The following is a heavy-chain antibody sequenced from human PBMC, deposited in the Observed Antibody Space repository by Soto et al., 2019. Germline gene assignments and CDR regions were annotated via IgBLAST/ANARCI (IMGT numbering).Heavy chain of an antibody. J-gene: IGHJ6*02. CDR1: GYTFTGYY. Sequence: ASVKVSCKASGYTFTGYYMHWVRQAPGQGLEWMGWINPNIGGTNYAQKFQGWVTMTRDTSISTAYMELSRLRSDDTAVYYCARALDIVLVPAAGDYYYYGMDVWGQGTTVTVSS. CDR2: INPNIGGT. V-gene: IGHV1-2*04. CDR3: ARALDIVLVPAAGDYYYYGMDV. D-gene: IGHD2-2*03.